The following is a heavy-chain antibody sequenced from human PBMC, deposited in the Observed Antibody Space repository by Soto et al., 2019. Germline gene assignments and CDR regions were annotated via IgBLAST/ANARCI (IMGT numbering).Heavy chain of an antibody. CDR1: GFTFSSYW. CDR3: ARVRPQDIVLVPAANYWFDP. CDR2: INSDGSST. J-gene: IGHJ5*02. D-gene: IGHD2-2*01. Sequence: GGSLRLSCAASGFTFSSYWMHWVRQAPGKGLVWVSRINSDGSSTSYADSVKGRFTISRDNAKNSLYLQMNSLRAEDTAVYYCARVRPQDIVLVPAANYWFDPWGQGTLVTVSS. V-gene: IGHV3-74*01.